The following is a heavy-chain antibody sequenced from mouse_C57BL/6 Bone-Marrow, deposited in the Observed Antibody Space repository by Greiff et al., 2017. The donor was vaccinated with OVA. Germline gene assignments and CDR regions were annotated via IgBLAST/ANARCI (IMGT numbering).Heavy chain of an antibody. CDR3: ARELLGTTVVDWYFDV. Sequence: VQLQQSGAELVRPGASVKLSCKASGYTFTDYYINWVKQRPGQGLEWIARIYPGSGNTYYNEKFKGKATLTAEKSSSTAYMQLSSLTSEDSAVYFCARELLGTTVVDWYFDVWGTGTTVTVSS. V-gene: IGHV1-76*01. D-gene: IGHD1-1*01. CDR2: IYPGSGNT. CDR1: GYTFTDYY. J-gene: IGHJ1*03.